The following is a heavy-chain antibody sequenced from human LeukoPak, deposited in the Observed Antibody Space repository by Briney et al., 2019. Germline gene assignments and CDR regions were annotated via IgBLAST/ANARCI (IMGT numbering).Heavy chain of an antibody. CDR1: GGSFSGYY. CDR3: ARRGSMVRGAGGDY. CDR2: INHSGST. Sequence: PSETLSLTCAVYGGSFSGYYWSCIRQPPGKGLEWIGEINHSGSTNYNPSLKSRVTISVDTSKNQFSLKLSSVTAADTAVYYCARRGSMVRGAGGDYWGQGTLVTVSS. V-gene: IGHV4-34*01. J-gene: IGHJ4*02. D-gene: IGHD3-10*01.